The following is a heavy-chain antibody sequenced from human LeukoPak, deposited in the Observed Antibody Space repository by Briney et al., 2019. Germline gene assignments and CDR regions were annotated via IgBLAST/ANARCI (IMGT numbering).Heavy chain of an antibody. CDR1: GFSLSTSGMC. J-gene: IGHJ4*02. CDR2: IDWDDDK. CDR3: ARSSGLLGYFDY. D-gene: IGHD6-19*01. V-gene: IGHV2-70*11. Sequence: SGPALVKPTQTLTLTCTFSGFSLSTSGMCVSWIRQPPGKALEWLARIDWDDDKYYSTSLKTRLTISKDTSKNQVVPTMTNMDPVDTATYYCARSSGLLGYFDYWGQGTLVTVSS.